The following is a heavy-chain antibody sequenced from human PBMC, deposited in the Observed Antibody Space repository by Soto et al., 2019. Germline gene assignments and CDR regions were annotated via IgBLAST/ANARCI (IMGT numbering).Heavy chain of an antibody. CDR2: IYYSGST. V-gene: IGHV4-39*01. CDR3: ARYYGSGSSDINYYYYYMDV. J-gene: IGHJ6*03. D-gene: IGHD3-10*01. CDR1: GGSISSSSYY. Sequence: PSETLSLTCTVSGGSISSSSYYWGWIRQPPGKGPEWIGSIYYSGSTYYNPSLKSRVTISVDTSKNQFSLKLSSVTAADTAVYYCARYYGSGSSDINYYYYYMDVWGKGTTVTVSS.